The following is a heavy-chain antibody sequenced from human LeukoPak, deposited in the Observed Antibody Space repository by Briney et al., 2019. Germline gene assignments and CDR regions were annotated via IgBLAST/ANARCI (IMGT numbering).Heavy chain of an antibody. CDR2: TYYSGST. CDR1: GGSISSYY. V-gene: IGHV4-59*01. CDR3: ARVSSVTTRTQFDY. D-gene: IGHD4-11*01. Sequence: SETLSLTCTVSGGSISSYYWSWIRQPPGKGLEWIGYTYYSGSTNYNPSLKSRVTISVDTSKNQFSLKLSSVTAADTAVYYCARVSSVTTRTQFDYWGQGTLVTVSS. J-gene: IGHJ4*02.